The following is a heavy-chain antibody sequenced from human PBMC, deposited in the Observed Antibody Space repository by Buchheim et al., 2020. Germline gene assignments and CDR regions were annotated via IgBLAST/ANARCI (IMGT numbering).Heavy chain of an antibody. J-gene: IGHJ4*02. D-gene: IGHD5-18*01. CDR2: ISGSGSST. CDR1: GFTFTSYA. V-gene: IGHV3-23*01. Sequence: EVQLLESGGGLVQPGGSLRLSCAASGFTFTSYAMSWVRQAPGKGLEWVSTISGSGSSTYYADSVKGRFTISRQNSNNTVYLQVKSLRAEDTAVYYCAKAGFVDTSMHSDYWGQGTL. CDR3: AKAGFVDTSMHSDY.